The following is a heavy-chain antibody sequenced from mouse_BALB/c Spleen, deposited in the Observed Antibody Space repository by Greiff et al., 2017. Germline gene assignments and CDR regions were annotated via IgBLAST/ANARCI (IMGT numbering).Heavy chain of an antibody. CDR1: GYTFTSYW. CDR2: IYPSDSYT. CDR3: TGGGLPYYLDY. V-gene: IGHV1-69*02. Sequence: QVQLQQPGAELVRPGASVKLSCKASGYTFTSYWINWVKQRPGQGLEWIGNIYPSDSYTNYNQKFKDKATLTVDKSSSTAYMQLSSPTSEDSAVYYGTGGGLPYYLDYWGQGTTLTVSS. J-gene: IGHJ2*01. D-gene: IGHD3-1*01.